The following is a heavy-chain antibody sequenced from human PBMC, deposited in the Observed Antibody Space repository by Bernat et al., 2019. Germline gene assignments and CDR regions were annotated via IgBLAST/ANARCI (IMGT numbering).Heavy chain of an antibody. CDR2: IRGKAYGETT. J-gene: IGHJ6*02. D-gene: IGHD2-2*01. Sequence: EVQLVESGGDLVQPGRSLRPSCTGSGFTFGNSAMSWFRQAPGKGLEWVGFIRGKAYGETTEYAASVKGRFTISRDDSKSIAYLQMNSLETEDTAVYYCSRAALRYQLTSYYYFGMDVWGQGTTVTVSS. CDR3: SRAALRYQLTSYYYFGMDV. V-gene: IGHV3-49*03. CDR1: GFTFGNSA.